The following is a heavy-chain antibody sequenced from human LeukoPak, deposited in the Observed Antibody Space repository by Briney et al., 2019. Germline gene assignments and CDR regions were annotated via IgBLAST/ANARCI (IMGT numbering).Heavy chain of an antibody. CDR2: IYYSGST. Sequence: PSETLSLTCTVSGGSISSGDYYWSWIRQPPGKGLEWIGYIYYSGSTNYNPSLKSRVTISVDTSKNQFSLKLSSVTAADTTVYYCARLARGGERNWYFDLWGRGTLVTVSS. J-gene: IGHJ2*01. D-gene: IGHD2-21*01. V-gene: IGHV4-30-4*01. CDR3: ARLARGGERNWYFDL. CDR1: GGSISSGDYY.